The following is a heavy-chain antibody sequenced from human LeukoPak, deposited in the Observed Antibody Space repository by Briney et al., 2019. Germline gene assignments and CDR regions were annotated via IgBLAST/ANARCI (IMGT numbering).Heavy chain of an antibody. J-gene: IGHJ4*02. CDR1: GFTVSSNY. CDR3: ARESSSGYYCSY. D-gene: IGHD3-22*01. Sequence: GGSLRLSCAASGFTVSSNYMSWVRQAPGKGLGWVSVIYSGGRTYYADSVKGRFTISRDNSKNTLYLQMNSLRAEDTAVYYCARESSSGYYCSYCGQGTLVTVSS. CDR2: IYSGGRT. V-gene: IGHV3-66*01.